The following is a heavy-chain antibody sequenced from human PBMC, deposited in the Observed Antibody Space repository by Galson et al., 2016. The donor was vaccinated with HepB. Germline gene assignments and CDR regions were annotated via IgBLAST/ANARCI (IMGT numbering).Heavy chain of an antibody. CDR2: IKSKTDGGTT. CDR3: RYGMDV. J-gene: IGHJ6*02. V-gene: IGHV3-15*01. CDR1: GFTFSNAW. Sequence: SLRLSCAASGFTFSNAWVSWVCQAPGKGLEWVGRIKSKTDGGTTDYAAPVKGRFSISRDDSKNTLYLQMNSLKTEDTAVYYCRYGMDVWGQGTTVTVSS.